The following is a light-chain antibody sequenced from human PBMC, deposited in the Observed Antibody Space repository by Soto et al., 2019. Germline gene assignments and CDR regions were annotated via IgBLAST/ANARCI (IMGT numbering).Light chain of an antibody. Sequence: QSALTQPASVSGTPGQSITISCTGSISDIGGYNYVSWYQQFPGKAPRLIIFEVHDRPSGVSDRFSASKSGNTASLTISGLQAEDEADYYCSSYNNTISYILFGGGTQLTVL. CDR3: SSYNNTISYIL. CDR1: ISDIGGYNY. CDR2: EVH. V-gene: IGLV2-14*01. J-gene: IGLJ2*01.